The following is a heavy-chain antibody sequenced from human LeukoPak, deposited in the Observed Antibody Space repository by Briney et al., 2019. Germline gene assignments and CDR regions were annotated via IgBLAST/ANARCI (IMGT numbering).Heavy chain of an antibody. J-gene: IGHJ4*02. V-gene: IGHV3-23*01. D-gene: IGHD2-15*01. CDR3: AKDRGVVVVAATPVDY. CDR2: ISGSGGST. CDR1: GFTFSSYA. Sequence: GGSLRLYCAASGFTFSSYAMSWVRQAPGKGLEWVSAISGSGGSTYYADSVKGRFTISRDNSKNTLYLQMNSLRAEDTAVYYCAKDRGVVVVAATPVDYWGQRTLVTVSS.